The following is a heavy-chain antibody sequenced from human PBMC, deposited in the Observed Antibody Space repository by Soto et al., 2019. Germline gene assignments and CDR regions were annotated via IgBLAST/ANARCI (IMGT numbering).Heavy chain of an antibody. J-gene: IGHJ6*02. CDR3: AREAAYCGGDCSGGMDV. CDR2: IYYSGST. CDR1: GGSISSGGYY. Sequence: QVQLQESGPGLVKPSQTLSLTCTVSGGSISSGGYYWSWIRQHPGKGLEWIGYIYYSGSTYYNPSLQSRVTISVDTSKNQFSLKLSSVTAADTAVYYCAREAAYCGGDCSGGMDVWGQGTTVTVSS. D-gene: IGHD2-21*02. V-gene: IGHV4-31*03.